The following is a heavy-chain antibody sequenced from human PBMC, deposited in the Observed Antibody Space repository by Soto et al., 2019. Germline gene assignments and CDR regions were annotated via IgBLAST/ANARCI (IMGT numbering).Heavy chain of an antibody. CDR3: ARGRYCSGGSCLVPYYYYGMDV. Sequence: GSLRLSCAASGFTFSSYEMNWVRQAPGKGLEWVSYISSSGSTIYYADSVKGRFTISRDNAKNSLYLQMNSLRAEGTAVYYCARGRYCSGGSCLVPYYYYGMDVWGQGTTVTVSS. CDR2: ISSSGSTI. CDR1: GFTFSSYE. J-gene: IGHJ6*02. D-gene: IGHD2-15*01. V-gene: IGHV3-48*03.